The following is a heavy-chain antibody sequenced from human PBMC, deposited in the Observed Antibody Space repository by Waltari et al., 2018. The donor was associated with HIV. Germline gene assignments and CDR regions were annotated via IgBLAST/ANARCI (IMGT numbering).Heavy chain of an antibody. V-gene: IGHV1-3*01. J-gene: IGHJ5*02. D-gene: IGHD6-13*01. CDR3: ARVVNAAAADWFDP. CDR2: INAGNGNT. CDR1: GYTFTSYA. Sequence: QVQLVQSGAEVKKPGASVKVSCKASGYTFTSYAMHWVRQAPGQRLEWMGWINAGNGNTKYSQKFQGRVTITRDTSASTAYMELSSLRSEDTAVYYCARVVNAAAADWFDPWGQGTLVTVSS.